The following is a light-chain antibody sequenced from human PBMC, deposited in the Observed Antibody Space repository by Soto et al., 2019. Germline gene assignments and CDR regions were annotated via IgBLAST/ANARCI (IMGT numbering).Light chain of an antibody. J-gene: IGKJ1*01. Sequence: EIVLTQSPGTLSLSPGERATLSCRASQSIRSNYLAWYQQKPGQAPRVLIYGASSRATGIPDRFSGSGSGTDFTLTINRLELEDFAVYHCQHYGTSWWTFGQGTKVDIK. CDR2: GAS. V-gene: IGKV3-20*01. CDR3: QHYGTSWWT. CDR1: QSIRSNY.